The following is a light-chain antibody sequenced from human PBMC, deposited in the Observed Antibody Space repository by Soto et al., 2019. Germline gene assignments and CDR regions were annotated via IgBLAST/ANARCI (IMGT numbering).Light chain of an antibody. Sequence: DIVCTQSPATLSLSPGESATLSCRASQSVSSNLAWYQQRPGQAPRLLIYDASNRATGIPARFSGSGSGADFTLTISSLEPEDFAVYYCQQRSNWRTFGQGTKVDIK. CDR3: QQRSNWRT. CDR1: QSVSSN. V-gene: IGKV3-11*01. J-gene: IGKJ1*01. CDR2: DAS.